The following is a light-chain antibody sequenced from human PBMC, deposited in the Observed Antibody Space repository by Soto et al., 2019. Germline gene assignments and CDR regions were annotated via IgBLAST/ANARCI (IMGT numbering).Light chain of an antibody. CDR2: DVS. CDR1: SSYVGGYNH. CDR3: CSYAGNYTWV. J-gene: IGLJ3*02. Sequence: QCALTQPRSVSESPGQSVTISCTGTSSYVGGYNHVSWYQQHPGKAPKLIIYDVSKRPSGLPDRFSASKSGNTASLTISGLQSEDEADYYCCSYAGNYTWVFGGGTKLTGL. V-gene: IGLV2-11*01.